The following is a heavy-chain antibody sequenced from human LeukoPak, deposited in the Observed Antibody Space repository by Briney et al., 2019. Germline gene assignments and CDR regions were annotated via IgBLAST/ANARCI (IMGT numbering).Heavy chain of an antibody. V-gene: IGHV3-7*04. CDR2: IKQDGSEK. D-gene: IGHD3-9*01. Sequence: GGSLRLSCAASGFTFSSYWMSWVRQAPGKGLEWVVNIKQDGSEKYYVDSVKGRFTISRDNAKNSLYLQMNSLRAEDTAVYYCARSERGRYFDWLFNYWGQGTLVTVSA. CDR3: ARSERGRYFDWLFNY. CDR1: GFTFSSYW. J-gene: IGHJ4*02.